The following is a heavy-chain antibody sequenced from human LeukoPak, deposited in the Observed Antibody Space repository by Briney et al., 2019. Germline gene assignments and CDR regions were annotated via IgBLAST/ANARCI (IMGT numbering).Heavy chain of an antibody. V-gene: IGHV4-39*01. CDR1: GGSMSRSNYY. J-gene: IGHJ4*02. D-gene: IGHD6-19*01. CDR3: ARHENGIGLAY. CDR2: INYGGGT. Sequence: SETLSLTCTVSGGSMSRSNYYWAWIRQTPGKGLEWIGSINYGGGTYYNPSLKSRVTISVDTSNNQFSLRLSSVTAADTAVYYCARHENGIGLAYWGQGTLVSVSS.